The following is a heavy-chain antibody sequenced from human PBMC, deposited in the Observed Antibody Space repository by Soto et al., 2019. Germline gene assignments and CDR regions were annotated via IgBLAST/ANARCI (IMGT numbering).Heavy chain of an antibody. CDR2: IDPSDSNT. J-gene: IGHJ3*02. D-gene: IGHD6-19*01. V-gene: IGHV5-10-1*01. Sequence: GESLKISCEVSGYSFDSYWINWVRQTPGKGLEWLGRIDPSDSNTNYSPSFQGHVIISADKSINTAYLQWSSLKASDSAMYFCARHRRSGWYFHALDIWGQGTMVTVSS. CDR1: GYSFDSYW. CDR3: ARHRRSGWYFHALDI.